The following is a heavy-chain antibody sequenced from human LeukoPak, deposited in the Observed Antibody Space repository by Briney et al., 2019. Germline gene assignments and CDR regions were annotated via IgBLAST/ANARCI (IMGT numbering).Heavy chain of an antibody. CDR3: ARDEYCSSTSCYLAEAFDI. D-gene: IGHD2-2*01. V-gene: IGHV1-18*01. CDR1: GYTFTSYG. Sequence: GASVKVSCKASGYTFTSYGIGWVRQAPGQGLEWMGWISAYNGNTNYAQKLQGRVTMTTDTFTSTAYMELRSLRSDDTAVYYCARDEYCSSTSCYLAEAFDIWGQGTMVTVSS. CDR2: ISAYNGNT. J-gene: IGHJ3*02.